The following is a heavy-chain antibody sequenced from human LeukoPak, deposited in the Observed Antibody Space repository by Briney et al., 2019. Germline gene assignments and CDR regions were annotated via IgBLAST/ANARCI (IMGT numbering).Heavy chain of an antibody. CDR3: ARLTKGRYFDYIFDY. CDR2: IYYSGST. J-gene: IGHJ4*02. Sequence: SETLSLTCTVSGGPVSNTDYYWGWIRQPPGKGLQWIGKIYYSGSTYYNPSLNSRVTMSVDTSKNQFSLKMTSVTAADTAVYYCARLTKGRYFDYIFDYWGQGTLFTVSS. CDR1: GGPVSNTDYY. D-gene: IGHD3-9*01. V-gene: IGHV4-39*01.